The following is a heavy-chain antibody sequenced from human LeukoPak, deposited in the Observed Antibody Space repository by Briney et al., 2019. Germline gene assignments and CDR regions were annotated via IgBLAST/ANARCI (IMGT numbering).Heavy chain of an antibody. D-gene: IGHD4-17*01. J-gene: IGHJ4*02. V-gene: IGHV4-61*02. CDR3: ASTITVTTDY. CDR2: IYASGST. Sequence: SETLSLTCTVSGGSLSSGSDYRSWSRQSAGKGLEWIGRIYASGSTNYNPSLKSRVTISVDTSKNQFSLKLSSVTAADTAVYYCASTITVTTDYWGQGTLVTVSS. CDR1: GGSLSSGSDY.